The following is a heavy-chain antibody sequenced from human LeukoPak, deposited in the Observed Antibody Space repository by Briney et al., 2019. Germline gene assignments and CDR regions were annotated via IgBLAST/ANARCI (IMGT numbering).Heavy chain of an antibody. Sequence: PGGSLRLSCAASGFTFSSSWMHWVRQAPGKGLEWVANIKQDGSEKYYVDSVKGRFTISRDNAKNSLYLQMNGLRAEDTAVYYCARDRGTYYYDSTSHYDAFDIWGQGTMVTVSS. V-gene: IGHV3-7*01. J-gene: IGHJ3*02. CDR2: IKQDGSEK. CDR3: ARDRGTYYYDSTSHYDAFDI. CDR1: GFTFSSSW. D-gene: IGHD3-22*01.